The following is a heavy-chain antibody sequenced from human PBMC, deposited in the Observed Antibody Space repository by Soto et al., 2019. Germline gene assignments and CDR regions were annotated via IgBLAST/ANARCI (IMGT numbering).Heavy chain of an antibody. J-gene: IGHJ6*02. Sequence: SETLSLTCTVSGGSISSSSYYWGWIRQPPGKGLEWIGSIYYSGSTYYNPSLKSRVTISVDTSKNQFSLKLSSVTAADTAVYYCASLLPPNSSSWYYYYYGMDVWGQGTTVTVSS. CDR1: GGSISSSSYY. CDR2: IYYSGST. V-gene: IGHV4-39*01. D-gene: IGHD6-13*01. CDR3: ASLLPPNSSSWYYYYYGMDV.